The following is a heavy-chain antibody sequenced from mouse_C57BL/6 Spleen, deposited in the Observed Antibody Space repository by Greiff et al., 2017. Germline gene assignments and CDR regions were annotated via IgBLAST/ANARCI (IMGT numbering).Heavy chain of an antibody. V-gene: IGHV5-17*01. CDR1: GFTFSDYG. Sequence: VQLKESGGGLVKPGGSLTLSCAASGFTFSDYGMHWVRQAPEKGLEWVAYISSGSSTIYYAETVKGRFTISRDNAKNTLFLQMTSLRSEDTAMYYCARHDGDYEAWFAYWGQGTLVTVSA. CDR3: ARHDGDYEAWFAY. CDR2: ISSGSSTI. J-gene: IGHJ3*01. D-gene: IGHD2-3*01.